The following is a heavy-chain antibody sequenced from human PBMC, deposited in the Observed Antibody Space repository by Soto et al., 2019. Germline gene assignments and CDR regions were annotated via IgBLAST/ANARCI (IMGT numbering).Heavy chain of an antibody. D-gene: IGHD2-2*01. CDR3: ASLRSRDGYH. J-gene: IGHJ5*02. CDR1: GGSISSSSYY. CDR2: IYYSGST. V-gene: IGHV4-39*01. Sequence: PSETLSLTCTVSGGSISSSSYYWGWIRQPPGKGLEWIGSIYYSGSTYYNPSLKSRVTISVDTSKNQFSLKLSSVTAADTAVYYCASLRSRDGYHWGQGTLVTVSS.